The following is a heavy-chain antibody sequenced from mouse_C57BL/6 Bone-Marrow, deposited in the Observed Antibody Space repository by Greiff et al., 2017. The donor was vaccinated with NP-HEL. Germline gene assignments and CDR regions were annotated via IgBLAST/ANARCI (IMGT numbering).Heavy chain of an antibody. Sequence: EVQLVESGGGLVKPGGSLKLSFAPSEFPFSSYAMSWVRQTPEKRLEWVATISDGGSYTYYPDNVKGRFTISRDNAKNNLYLQMSHLKSEDTAMYYCAGYFDYWGQGTTLTVSS. CDR1: EFPFSSYA. J-gene: IGHJ2*01. CDR3: AGYFDY. CDR2: ISDGGSYT. V-gene: IGHV5-4*01.